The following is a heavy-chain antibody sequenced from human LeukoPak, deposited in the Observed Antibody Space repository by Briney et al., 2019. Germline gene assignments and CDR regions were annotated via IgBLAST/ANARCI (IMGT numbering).Heavy chain of an antibody. D-gene: IGHD5-18*01. CDR1: GGSISSYY. CDR2: INRSGST. J-gene: IGHJ4*02. Sequence: SETLSLTCTVSGGSISSYYWSWIRQPPGKGLEWIGEINRSGSTDYNPSLKSRVTISVDTSKNQFSLKLSSVTAADTAVYYCARGERGYSYGTGFDYWGQGTLVTVSS. CDR3: ARGERGYSYGTGFDY. V-gene: IGHV4-34*01.